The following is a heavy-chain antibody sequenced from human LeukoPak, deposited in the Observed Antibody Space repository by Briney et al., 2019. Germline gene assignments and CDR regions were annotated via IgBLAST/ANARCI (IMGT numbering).Heavy chain of an antibody. CDR1: GFTFSTYW. CDR3: ARGGLEPVDY. CDR2: TNADGSST. J-gene: IGHJ4*02. V-gene: IGHV3-74*01. Sequence: GGSLRLSCAASGFTFSTYWMHWVRQAPGKGLVWVSRTNADGSSTSYADSVKGRFTISRDSAKNTLYLQMNSLRADDTAVYYCARGGLEPVDYWGQGTLVTVSS. D-gene: IGHD1-1*01.